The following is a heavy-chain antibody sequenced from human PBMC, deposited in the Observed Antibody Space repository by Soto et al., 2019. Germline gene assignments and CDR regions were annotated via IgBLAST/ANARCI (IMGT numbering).Heavy chain of an antibody. Sequence: GGSLRLSCAASGFTFSTYAMSWVRQAPGKGLEWVSVISDSGSSTYYAASVKGRFTISRDNSKNTLHLQMNSLRAEDTAVYYCAKGRITSYYDGLDYWGQGTQVTVSS. J-gene: IGHJ4*02. D-gene: IGHD3-22*01. CDR2: ISDSGSST. CDR1: GFTFSTYA. V-gene: IGHV3-23*01. CDR3: AKGRITSYYDGLDY.